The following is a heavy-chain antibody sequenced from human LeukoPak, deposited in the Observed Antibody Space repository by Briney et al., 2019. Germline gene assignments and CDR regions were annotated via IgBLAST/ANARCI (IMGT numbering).Heavy chain of an antibody. Sequence: PGGSLRLSCAASGFTFSSYWMHWVRQVPGKGLVWVSRISSDGTYTEYADSVKGRFTISRDNAKDTLYLQVNSVRAEDTAVYYCAITIDCRATTDCYSYFHHWGQGTLVTVSS. CDR3: AITIDCRATTDCYSYFHH. CDR1: GFTFSSYW. V-gene: IGHV3-74*01. J-gene: IGHJ1*01. CDR2: ISSDGTYT. D-gene: IGHD2-21*02.